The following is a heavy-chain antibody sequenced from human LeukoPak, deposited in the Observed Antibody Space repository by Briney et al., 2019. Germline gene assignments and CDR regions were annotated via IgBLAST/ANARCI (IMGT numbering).Heavy chain of an antibody. CDR1: GASISGGTYY. J-gene: IGHJ4*02. CDR2: IYYTGST. CDR3: ARRGGSGRAFDY. V-gene: IGHV4-39*01. Sequence: PSETLSLTCSVSGASISGGTYYWGWIRQPPGKGLAWIGSIYYTGSTYDNPSLKSRVTISGDTSKNQFSLKLSTVTAADTAVYYCARRGGSGRAFDYWGQGTLVTVSS. D-gene: IGHD1-26*01.